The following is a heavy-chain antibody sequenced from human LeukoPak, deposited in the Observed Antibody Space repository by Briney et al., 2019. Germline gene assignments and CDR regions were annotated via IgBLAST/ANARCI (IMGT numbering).Heavy chain of an antibody. CDR1: GGTFSSYA. V-gene: IGHV1-69*04. CDR2: IIPILGIA. Sequence: SVKVSCKASGGTFSSYATSWVRQAPGQGLEWMGRIIPILGIANYAQKFQGRVTITADKSTSTAYMELSSLRSEDTAVYYCARVPMDSSGSGDYWGQGTLVTVSS. CDR3: ARVPMDSSGSGDY. J-gene: IGHJ4*02. D-gene: IGHD3-22*01.